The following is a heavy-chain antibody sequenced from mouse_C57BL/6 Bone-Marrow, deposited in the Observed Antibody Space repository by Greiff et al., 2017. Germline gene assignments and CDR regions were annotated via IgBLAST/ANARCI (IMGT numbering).Heavy chain of an antibody. CDR2: ISSGSSTI. V-gene: IGHV5-17*01. J-gene: IGHJ3*01. Sequence: EVKLVESGGGLVKPGGSLKLSCAASGFTFSDYGMHWVRQAPEKGLKWVAYISSGSSTIYYTATVKGRFTISRANAKNTLFLQMISLRSEDTAMYYCARGNFAYEGAWFAYWGKGTLVTVSA. CDR1: GFTFSDYG. D-gene: IGHD2-2*01. CDR3: ARGNFAYEGAWFAY.